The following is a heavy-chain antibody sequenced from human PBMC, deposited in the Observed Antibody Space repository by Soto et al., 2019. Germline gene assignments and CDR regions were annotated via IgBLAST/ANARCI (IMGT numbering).Heavy chain of an antibody. V-gene: IGHV3-13*05. Sequence: GGSLRLSCAASGFTSSSYDMHWVRQATGKGLEWVSAIGTAGDPYYPGSVKGRFTISRENAKNSLYLQMNSLRAGDTAVYYCDRASLRPGAFDLCAPGTMVPVS. CDR2: IGTAGDP. J-gene: IGHJ3*01. CDR3: DRASLRPGAFDL. CDR1: GFTSSSYD.